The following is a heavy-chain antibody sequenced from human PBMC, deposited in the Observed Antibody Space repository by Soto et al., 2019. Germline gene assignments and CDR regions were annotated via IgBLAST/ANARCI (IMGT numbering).Heavy chain of an antibody. Sequence: GESLKISCKGSGSSFTSNWIGWVRQMPGKGLEWMGIIYPSDSDTRYSPSFQGQVTISADKSISTTYLQWSSLKASDTAMYYCARQGAVAGNNAFDIWGQGTVVTVSS. CDR1: GSSFTSNW. J-gene: IGHJ3*02. V-gene: IGHV5-51*01. D-gene: IGHD6-19*01. CDR3: ARQGAVAGNNAFDI. CDR2: IYPSDSDT.